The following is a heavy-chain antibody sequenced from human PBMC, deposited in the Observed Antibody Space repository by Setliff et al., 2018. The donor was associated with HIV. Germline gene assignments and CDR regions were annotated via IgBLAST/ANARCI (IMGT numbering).Heavy chain of an antibody. CDR3: ARGGDWDYNYYMDV. J-gene: IGHJ6*03. CDR2: IYTSGRP. CDR1: GGSFSNLF. D-gene: IGHD3-16*01. V-gene: IGHV4-4*09. Sequence: APETLSLTCTVSGGSFSNLFWNWIRQPPGKGLEWIGYIYTSGRPNYNPSLKSRVTMSVDTSKNQFSLQLNSVTPEDTAVYFCARGGDWDYNYYMDVWDKGTTVTVSS.